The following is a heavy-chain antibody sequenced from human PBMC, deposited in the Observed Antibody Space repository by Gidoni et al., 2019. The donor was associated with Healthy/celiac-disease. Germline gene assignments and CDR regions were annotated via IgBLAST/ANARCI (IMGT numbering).Heavy chain of an antibody. CDR3: ARLPGRVYAMPYYFDY. Sequence: QLQLQESGPGLVKPSETLSLTCTVSGGSISSSSYYWGWIRQPPGKGLEWIGSIYYSGSTYYNPSLKSRVTISVDTSKNQFSLKLTSVTAADTAVYYCARLPGRVYAMPYYFDYWGQGTLVTVSS. CDR2: IYYSGST. V-gene: IGHV4-39*01. D-gene: IGHD2-8*01. CDR1: GGSISSSSYY. J-gene: IGHJ4*02.